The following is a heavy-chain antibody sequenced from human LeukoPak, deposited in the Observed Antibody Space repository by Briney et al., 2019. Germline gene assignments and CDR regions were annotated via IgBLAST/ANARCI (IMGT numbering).Heavy chain of an antibody. Sequence: PGGSLRLSCAASGFTFSSYAMSWVRQAPGKGQEWVSAISGSGGSTYYADSVKGRFTISRDNSKNTLYLQMSSLRAEDTAVYYCAKDTMIAAAADYWGQGTLVTVSS. J-gene: IGHJ4*02. V-gene: IGHV3-23*01. D-gene: IGHD6-13*01. CDR1: GFTFSSYA. CDR3: AKDTMIAAAADY. CDR2: ISGSGGST.